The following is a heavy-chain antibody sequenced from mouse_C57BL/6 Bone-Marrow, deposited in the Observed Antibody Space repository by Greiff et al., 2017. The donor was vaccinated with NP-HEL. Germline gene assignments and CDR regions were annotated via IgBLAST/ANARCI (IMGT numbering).Heavy chain of an antibody. CDR1: GYTFTSYW. V-gene: IGHV1-55*01. CDR3: ARMGPLLSSFSY. J-gene: IGHJ2*01. D-gene: IGHD2-1*01. CDR2: IYPGSGST. Sequence: QVQLQQPGAELVKPGASVKMSCKASGYTFTSYWITWVKQRPGQGLEWIGDIYPGSGSTNYNEKFKSKATLTVDTSSSTAYMQLSSLTSEDSAVYYCARMGPLLSSFSYWGQGTTLTVSS.